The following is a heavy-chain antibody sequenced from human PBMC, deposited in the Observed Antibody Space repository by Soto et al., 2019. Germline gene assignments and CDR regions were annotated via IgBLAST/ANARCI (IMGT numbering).Heavy chain of an antibody. CDR2: MNPGSGKT. CDR3: ARMASFGTLNWFDP. D-gene: IGHD3-16*01. CDR1: GYTFINYD. V-gene: IGHV1-8*02. J-gene: IGHJ5*02. Sequence: ASVKVSCKASGYTFINYDISWVRQATGQGLEWMGWMNPGSGKTGYANKFQGRVTMTRDASTSTAHLELSSLTSEDTAVYYCARMASFGTLNWFDPWGQGTLVTVSS.